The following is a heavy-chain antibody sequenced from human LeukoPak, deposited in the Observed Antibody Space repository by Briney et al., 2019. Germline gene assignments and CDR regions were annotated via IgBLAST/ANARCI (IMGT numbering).Heavy chain of an antibody. V-gene: IGHV5-51*01. CDR2: IYPDDSDT. J-gene: IGHJ4*02. CDR3: ARRYDSSAYAVDN. D-gene: IGHD3-22*01. Sequence: GESLKISCKGSGYSFTSYWIGWVRQMPGKGLEWMGIIYPDDSDTRYSPSFQGQVTISADKSISTAYLQWSSLKASDTAMYYCARRYDSSAYAVDNWGQGTLVTVSS. CDR1: GYSFTSYW.